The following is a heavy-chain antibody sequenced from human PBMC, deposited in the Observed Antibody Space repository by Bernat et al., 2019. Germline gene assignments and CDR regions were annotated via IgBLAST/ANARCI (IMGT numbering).Heavy chain of an antibody. Sequence: QVQLVESGGGVVQPGRSLRLSCAASGFTFSSYGMHWVRQAPGKGLEWVAVISYDGSNKYYADSVKGRFTISRENSKNTLYLQMNSLRAEDTAVYYCAKRSYYYDSSGYLVWGQGTLVTVSS. J-gene: IGHJ4*02. CDR2: ISYDGSNK. CDR3: AKRSYYYDSSGYLV. CDR1: GFTFSSYG. D-gene: IGHD3-22*01. V-gene: IGHV3-30*18.